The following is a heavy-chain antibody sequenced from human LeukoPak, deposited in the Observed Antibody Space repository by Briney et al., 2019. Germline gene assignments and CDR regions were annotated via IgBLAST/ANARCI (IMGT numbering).Heavy chain of an antibody. CDR1: GGSISSGGYS. J-gene: IGHJ6*03. CDR3: ARADYSSTWSHDYYYMDV. D-gene: IGHD6-13*01. V-gene: IGHV4-30-4*07. Sequence: SETLSLTCAVSGGSISSGGYSWSWIRQPPGKGLEWIGYIYYSGSTYYNPSLKSRVTISVDTSKNQFSLKLSSVTAADTAVYYCARADYSSTWSHDYYYMDVWGKGTTVTVSS. CDR2: IYYSGST.